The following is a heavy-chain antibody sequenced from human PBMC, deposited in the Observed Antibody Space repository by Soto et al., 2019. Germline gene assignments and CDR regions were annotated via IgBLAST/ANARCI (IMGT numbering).Heavy chain of an antibody. CDR1: GGTFSSYA. CDR2: IIPIFGTA. V-gene: IGHV1-69*01. D-gene: IGHD6-6*01. Sequence: QVQLVQSGAEVKKPGSSVKVSCKASGGTFSSYAISWVRQAPGQGLEWMGGIIPIFGTANYAQKFQGRVTITADESTSTAYMGLSSLRSEDTAVYYCASTGIAARREYYFDYWGQGTLVTVSS. J-gene: IGHJ4*02. CDR3: ASTGIAARREYYFDY.